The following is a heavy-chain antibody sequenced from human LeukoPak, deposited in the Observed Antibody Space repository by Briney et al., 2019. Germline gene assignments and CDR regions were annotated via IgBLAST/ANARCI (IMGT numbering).Heavy chain of an antibody. CDR2: ISSSSSYI. CDR1: GFTFSSYS. D-gene: IGHD6-13*01. V-gene: IGHV3-21*01. CDR3: ARSRLAAAGTRGYFDY. Sequence: PGGSLRLSCAASGFTFSSYSMNWVRQAPGKGLEWVSSISSSSSYIYYADSVKGRFTISRDNSKNTLYLQMNSLRAEDTAVYYCARSRLAAAGTRGYFDYWGQGTLVTVSS. J-gene: IGHJ4*02.